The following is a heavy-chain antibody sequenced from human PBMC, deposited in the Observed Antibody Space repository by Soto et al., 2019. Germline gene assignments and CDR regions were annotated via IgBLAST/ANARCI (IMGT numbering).Heavy chain of an antibody. CDR3: AFQYYDFWGQSGYYYYMDV. CDR1: GYTFTSYY. V-gene: IGHV1-46*01. CDR2: ISPSGGST. Sequence: ASVKVSCKASGYTFTSYYMHWVRQAPGQGLEWMGIISPSGGSTSYAQKFQGRVTMTRDTSTSTVYMELSSLRSEDTAVYYCAFQYYDFWGQSGYYYYMDVWGKGTTVTVSS. D-gene: IGHD3-3*01. J-gene: IGHJ6*03.